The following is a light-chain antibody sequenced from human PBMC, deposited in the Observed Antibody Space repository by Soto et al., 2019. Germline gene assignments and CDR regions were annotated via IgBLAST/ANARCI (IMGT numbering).Light chain of an antibody. CDR3: QKYNSWPPIT. CDR2: DAS. CDR1: QSVSRN. V-gene: IGKV3-15*01. Sequence: EKMTTPSPATLAVSPGEGVTLSFQGSQSVSRNLAWYQQKPGQAPRLLLYDASKRATGIPDRFSGGGSGTEFTLTISRLQSEDFVVYYCQKYNSWPPITFGQGTRLEIK. J-gene: IGKJ5*01.